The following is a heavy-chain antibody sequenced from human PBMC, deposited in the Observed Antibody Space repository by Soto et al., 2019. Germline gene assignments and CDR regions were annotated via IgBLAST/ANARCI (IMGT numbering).Heavy chain of an antibody. Sequence: EVQLLESGGGLVQPGGSLRLACAASGFTFRSYGMSWVRQAPGKGLEWVSGISSSSGSTYYADSVKGRFVISRDNSKNTLYLKINSLRVEDTAVYYCAKIPTSTKPYYFDYWGQGTLVTVSS. CDR3: AKIPTSTKPYYFDY. J-gene: IGHJ4*02. CDR2: ISSSSGST. CDR1: GFTFRSYG. D-gene: IGHD2-2*01. V-gene: IGHV3-23*01.